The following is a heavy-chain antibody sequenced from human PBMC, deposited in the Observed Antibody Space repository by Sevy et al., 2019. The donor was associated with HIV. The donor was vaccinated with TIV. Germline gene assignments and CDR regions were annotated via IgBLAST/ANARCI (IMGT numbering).Heavy chain of an antibody. Sequence: GRSLRLSCAASGFTFINYAMYWVRQTPGKGLEWVSVISDSGGNTYYADSVKGRFTISRDNSENTLYLQMNSLRAGDTAVYYCAKAGGSTGGSFDYWGQGTLVTVSS. CDR2: ISDSGGNT. J-gene: IGHJ4*02. CDR1: GFTFINYA. D-gene: IGHD7-27*01. CDR3: AKAGGSTGGSFDY. V-gene: IGHV3-23*01.